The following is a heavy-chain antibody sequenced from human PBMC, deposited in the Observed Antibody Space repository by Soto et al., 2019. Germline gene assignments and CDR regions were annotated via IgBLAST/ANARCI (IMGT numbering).Heavy chain of an antibody. D-gene: IGHD6-19*01. CDR3: ARGNQWLLNNWFDP. CDR2: TYYRSKWYN. J-gene: IGHJ5*02. V-gene: IGHV6-1*01. CDR1: GGSVSSNSAA. Sequence: SQTLSLTCAISGGSVSSNSAAWNWIRQSPSRGLEWLGRTYYRSKWYNDYAVSVKSRITINPDTSKNQFSLQLNSVTPEDTAVYYCARGNQWLLNNWFDPWGQGTLVTVSS.